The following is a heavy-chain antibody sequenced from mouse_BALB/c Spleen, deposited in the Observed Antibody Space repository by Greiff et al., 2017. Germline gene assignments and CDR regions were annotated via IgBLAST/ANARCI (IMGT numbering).Heavy chain of an antibody. CDR1: GFSLTGYG. CDR2: IWGDGST. Sequence: VQLKESGPGLVAPSQSLSITCTVSGFSLTGYGVNWVRQPPGKGLEWLGMIWGDGSTDYNSALKSRLSISKDNSKSQVFLKMNSLQTDDTARYYCARDNYYGSSPFAYWGQGTLVTVSA. V-gene: IGHV2-6-7*01. CDR3: ARDNYYGSSPFAY. D-gene: IGHD1-1*01. J-gene: IGHJ3*01.